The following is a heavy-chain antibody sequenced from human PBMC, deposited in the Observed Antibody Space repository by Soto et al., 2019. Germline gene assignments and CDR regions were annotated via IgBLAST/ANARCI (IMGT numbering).Heavy chain of an antibody. V-gene: IGHV3-74*03. J-gene: IGHJ4*02. CDR2: IDGDGRST. D-gene: IGHD5-18*01. Sequence: EVQLVESGGGLVQPGGSLRLSCTASGFTFSSYWMHWVRQAPGKGLVWVSRIDGDGRSTMYADSVKGRVTISRDNAKGTLYLQLSSLSTEDTALSCCGRGVPGYSYIEYWGQGPLVTVSS. CDR1: GFTFSSYW. CDR3: GRGVPGYSYIEY.